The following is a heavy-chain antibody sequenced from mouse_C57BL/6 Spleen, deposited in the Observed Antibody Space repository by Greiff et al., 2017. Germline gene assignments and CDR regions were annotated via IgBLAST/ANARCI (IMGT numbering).Heavy chain of an antibody. Sequence: VQLQQPGAELVKPGASVKLSCKASGYTFTSYWMPWVKQRPGQGLEWIGMIHPNSGSTNYNEKFKSKATLTVDKSSSTAYMQLSSLTSEDSAVYYCARWGLGRLDYWGQGTTLTVSS. CDR1: GYTFTSYW. V-gene: IGHV1-64*01. D-gene: IGHD4-1*01. J-gene: IGHJ2*01. CDR3: ARWGLGRLDY. CDR2: IHPNSGST.